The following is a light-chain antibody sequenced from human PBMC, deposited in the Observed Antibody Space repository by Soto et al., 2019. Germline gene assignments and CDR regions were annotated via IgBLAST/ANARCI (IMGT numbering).Light chain of an antibody. CDR1: ESISTW. V-gene: IGKV1-5*03. CDR2: GAS. J-gene: IGKJ1*01. CDR3: QQYDTYWT. Sequence: IQMPRSPSSLSASVGDRVTITCRASESISTWLAWYQQKPGKAPKLLIYGASSLESGVPSRFSGSRSGTEFTLTISSLQPDDIATYYCQQYDTYWTFGQGTKVDIK.